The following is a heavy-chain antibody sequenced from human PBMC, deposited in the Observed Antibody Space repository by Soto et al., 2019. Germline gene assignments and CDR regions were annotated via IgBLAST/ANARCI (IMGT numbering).Heavy chain of an antibody. V-gene: IGHV4-39*01. J-gene: IGHJ4*02. CDR2: IYYNGNT. CDR3: ARHGPLTNNWNQLNC. Sequence: QLQLQESGPGLVKPSETLSLTCTVSGGSISRSPYYWAWIRQPPGKGLQWIGNIYYNGNTFYNPSLKSCVTISTDTSKSQFSLGLSSVTASDTAVYYCARHGPLTNNWNQLNCWGQGTLVTVSS. CDR1: GGSISRSPYY. D-gene: IGHD1-1*01.